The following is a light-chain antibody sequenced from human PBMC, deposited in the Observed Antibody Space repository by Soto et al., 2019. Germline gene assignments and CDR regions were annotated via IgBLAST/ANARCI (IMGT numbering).Light chain of an antibody. V-gene: IGLV2-8*01. CDR3: ASLTTTNFV. J-gene: IGLJ1*01. Sequence: QSVLTQPPSASGSPGQSVTISCTGTSSDVGGYNYVSWYQQHPGKAPKLMIYEVSKRPSGVPDRFSGSKSGNTASLTVSGLQPEDEADYYCASLTTTNFVFGTGTKVTVL. CDR2: EVS. CDR1: SSDVGGYNY.